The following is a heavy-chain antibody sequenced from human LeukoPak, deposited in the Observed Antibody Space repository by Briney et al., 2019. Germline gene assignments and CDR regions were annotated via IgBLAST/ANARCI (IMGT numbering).Heavy chain of an antibody. V-gene: IGHV3-9*01. CDR1: GFTVDDYA. CDR2: ISSNSDRT. Sequence: GGSLRLSCATSGFTVDDYAMHWVRQARGKGLEWVSGISSNSDRTVYADSVKGRFTISRDNAKKSLYLQMNSLRGEDTALYYCAKDNRGTYYFYYFDYWGQGTPVTVSS. CDR3: AKDNRGTYYFYYFDY. D-gene: IGHD1-26*01. J-gene: IGHJ4*02.